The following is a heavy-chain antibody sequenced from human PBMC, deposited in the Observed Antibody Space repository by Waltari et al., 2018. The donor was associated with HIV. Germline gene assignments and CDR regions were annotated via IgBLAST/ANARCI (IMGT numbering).Heavy chain of an antibody. Sequence: EVQLVESGGGLVQPGGSLRLSCAASGFTFSSYEMNWVRQAPGKGLEWVSYISSSGSTIYYADSVKGRFTISRDNAKNSLYLQMNSLRAEDTAVYYCASTYSSSWYYFDYWGQGTLVTVSS. D-gene: IGHD6-13*01. CDR3: ASTYSSSWYYFDY. V-gene: IGHV3-48*03. J-gene: IGHJ4*02. CDR1: GFTFSSYE. CDR2: ISSSGSTI.